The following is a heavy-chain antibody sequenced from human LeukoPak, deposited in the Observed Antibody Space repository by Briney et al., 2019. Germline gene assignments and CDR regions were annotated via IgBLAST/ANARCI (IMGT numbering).Heavy chain of an antibody. Sequence: ASVKVSCKATGCTFTSYGITWVRQAPGQGLEWMGWISAYNGNTNYAQNFQGRVTLTTDTSTSTAYMELRSLRSDDTAVYYCARVNERDYWGQGTLVTVSS. CDR2: ISAYNGNT. D-gene: IGHD1-1*01. V-gene: IGHV1-18*01. CDR3: ARVNERDY. CDR1: GCTFTSYG. J-gene: IGHJ4*02.